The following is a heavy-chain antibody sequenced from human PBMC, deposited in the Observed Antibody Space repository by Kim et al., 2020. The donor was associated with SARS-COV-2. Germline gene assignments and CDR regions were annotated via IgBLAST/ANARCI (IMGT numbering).Heavy chain of an antibody. J-gene: IGHJ6*02. CDR1: GFTFSSYS. V-gene: IGHV3-21*01. D-gene: IGHD3-3*01. CDR2: ISSSSSYI. CDR3: ARDMDWLLYAGYYYGMDV. Sequence: GGSLRLSCAASGFTFSSYSMNWVRQAPGKGLEWVSSISSSSSYIYYADSVKGRFTISRDNAKNSLYLQMNSLRAEDTAVYYCARDMDWLLYAGYYYGMDVWGQGTTVTVSS.